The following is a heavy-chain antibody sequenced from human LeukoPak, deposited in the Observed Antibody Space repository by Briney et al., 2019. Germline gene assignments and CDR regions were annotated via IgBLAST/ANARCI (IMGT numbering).Heavy chain of an antibody. V-gene: IGHV4-31*03. J-gene: IGHJ4*02. Sequence: SETLSLTCTVSGGSISSGDSHWSWIRQHPGKGLEWIGYIYYSGSTHYNPSLKSRVTISVDTSKSQFSLRLSSVTAADTAVYYCAREAIAVAGYAFDYWGQGTLVTVSS. CDR1: GGSISSGDSH. CDR3: AREAIAVAGYAFDY. CDR2: IYYSGST. D-gene: IGHD6-19*01.